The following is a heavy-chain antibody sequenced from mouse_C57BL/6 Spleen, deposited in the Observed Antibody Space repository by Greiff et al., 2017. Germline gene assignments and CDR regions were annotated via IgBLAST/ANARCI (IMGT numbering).Heavy chain of an antibody. CDR3: AREDSSGYGGY. J-gene: IGHJ2*01. D-gene: IGHD3-2*02. CDR2: IYPSDSET. Sequence: QVQLQQPGAELVRPGSSVKLSCKASGYTFTSYWMDWVKQRPGQGLEWIGNIYPSDSETHYNQKFKDKATLTVDKSSSTAYMQLSSLTSEDSAVYYCAREDSSGYGGYWGQGTTLTVSS. CDR1: GYTFTSYW. V-gene: IGHV1-61*01.